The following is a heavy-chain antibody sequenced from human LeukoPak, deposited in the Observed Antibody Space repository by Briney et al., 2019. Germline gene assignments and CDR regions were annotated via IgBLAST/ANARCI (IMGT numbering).Heavy chain of an antibody. CDR2: ISWNSGSI. Sequence: GGSLRLSCAASGFTFDDYAMHWVRQAPGKGLEWVSGISWNSGSIGYADSVKGRFTISRDNAKNSLYLQMNSLRAEDTALYYCATTYGSSGYWGAFDIWGQGTMVTVSS. CDR3: ATTYGSSGYWGAFDI. CDR1: GFTFDDYA. V-gene: IGHV3-9*01. D-gene: IGHD3-22*01. J-gene: IGHJ3*02.